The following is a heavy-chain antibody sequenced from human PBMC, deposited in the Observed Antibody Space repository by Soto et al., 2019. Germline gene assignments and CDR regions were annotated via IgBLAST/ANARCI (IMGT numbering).Heavy chain of an antibody. V-gene: IGHV4-34*02. J-gene: IGHJ5*02. CDR1: GGSFSDYY. CDR3: ATGRKGYSSTWYVA. Sequence: QVQLQQGGAGLLKPSETLSLTCAFSGGSFSDYYWALIRQPPGKGVAWIGEISHSGGTNFNASLQGRYAISIDTSKNHFSLTLNSVTTADTAVYYCATGRKGYSSTWYVAWGQGTLVTVCS. D-gene: IGHD6-13*01. CDR2: ISHSGGT.